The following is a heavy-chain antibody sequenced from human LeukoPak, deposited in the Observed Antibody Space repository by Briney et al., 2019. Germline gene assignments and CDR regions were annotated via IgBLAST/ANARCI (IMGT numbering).Heavy chain of an antibody. D-gene: IGHD6-19*01. CDR3: TKDLMTGFSSGWYLAY. Sequence: GGSLRLSCEGSGFSFNGYAMSWVRQAPGKGLEWVAVTGGSDDNTHYADSVKGRFSISRDTSENRLFLQMNSLRPDDSALYYCTKDLMTGFSSGWYLAYWGEGTLAPVSS. CDR2: TGGSDDNT. J-gene: IGHJ4*01. CDR1: GFSFNGYA. V-gene: IGHV3-23*01.